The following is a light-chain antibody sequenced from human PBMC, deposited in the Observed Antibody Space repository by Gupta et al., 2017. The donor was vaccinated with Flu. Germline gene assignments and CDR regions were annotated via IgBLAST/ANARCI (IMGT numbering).Light chain of an antibody. CDR2: WAS. J-gene: IGKJ2*01. CDR3: QQYYRPPYT. V-gene: IGKV4-1*01. CDR1: HSVLYSSNNKYF. Sequence: SLVATATINCKSSHSVLYSSNNKYFLACYQQKPGPPPKLLFYWASTRESGVPDLCSGSGSATDSTLTISILQAEDVAVYYCQQYYRPPYTFGQGTKLEIK.